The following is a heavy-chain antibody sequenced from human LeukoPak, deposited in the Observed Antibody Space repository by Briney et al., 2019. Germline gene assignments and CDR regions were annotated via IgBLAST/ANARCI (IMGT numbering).Heavy chain of an antibody. D-gene: IGHD3-22*01. J-gene: IGHJ1*01. CDR2: ISYHGGTK. CDR1: GFTFSSYA. V-gene: IGHV3-30-3*01. CDR3: AKAEYDSSGREYFQH. Sequence: GGSLRLSCVASGFTFSSYAMHWVRQARGKGLEWMAVISYHGGTKFYADSVKGRFTISRDNSNKALHLQMDGLRAEDTAVYYCAKAEYDSSGREYFQHWGQGTLVTVSS.